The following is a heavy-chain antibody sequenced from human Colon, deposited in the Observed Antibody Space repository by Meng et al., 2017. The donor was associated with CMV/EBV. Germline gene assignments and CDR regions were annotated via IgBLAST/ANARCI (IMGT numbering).Heavy chain of an antibody. CDR1: GFTFNNYQ. D-gene: IGHD4-11*01. CDR2: ISNDNSFI. J-gene: IGHJ6*02. Sequence: GGSLRLSCTASGFTFNNYQMNWVRQAPGKGLEWVSSISNDNSFIHYADSVKGRFTISRDNAKNSVFLELNGLRVEDTAVYYCARGWDYRWGYYYYGMDVWGQGTTVTVSS. CDR3: ARGWDYRWGYYYYGMDV. V-gene: IGHV3-21*01.